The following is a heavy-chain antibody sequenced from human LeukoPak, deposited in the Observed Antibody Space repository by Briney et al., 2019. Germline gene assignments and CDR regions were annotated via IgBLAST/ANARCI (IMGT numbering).Heavy chain of an antibody. Sequence: PSETLSLTCTVSGGSISTPSYYWGWIRQPPGKGLEWIGSMYYSGSTYYNPSLKSRVTISIDTSKNQFSLKLSSVTAADTAVYYCARHYQVPSSGWLPDYWGQGALVTVSS. V-gene: IGHV4-39*01. D-gene: IGHD6-19*01. CDR1: GGSISTPSYY. CDR3: ARHYQVPSSGWLPDY. CDR2: MYYSGST. J-gene: IGHJ4*02.